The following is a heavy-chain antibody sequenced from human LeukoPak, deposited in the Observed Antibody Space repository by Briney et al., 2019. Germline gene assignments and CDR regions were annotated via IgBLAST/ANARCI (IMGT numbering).Heavy chain of an antibody. V-gene: IGHV1-69*04. Sequence: GASVKVSCKASGGTFSSYAISWVRQAPGQGLEWMGRIIPILGIANYARKFQGRVTITADKSTSTAYMELSSLRSEDTAVYYCARGRREYNWNYGFDYWGQGTLVTVSS. J-gene: IGHJ4*02. CDR1: GGTFSSYA. CDR2: IIPILGIA. D-gene: IGHD1-7*01. CDR3: ARGRREYNWNYGFDY.